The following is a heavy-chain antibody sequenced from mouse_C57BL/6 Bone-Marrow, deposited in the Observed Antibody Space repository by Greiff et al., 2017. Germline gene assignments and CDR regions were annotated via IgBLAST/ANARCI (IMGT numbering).Heavy chain of an antibody. V-gene: IGHV1-55*01. J-gene: IGHJ1*03. CDR1: GYTFTSYW. CDR3: ARSNDGSRDWYFDV. D-gene: IGHD1-1*01. CDR2: IYPGSGST. Sequence: QVQLQQPGAELVKPGASVKMSCKASGYTFTSYWITWVKQRPGQGLEWIGDIYPGSGSTNYNEKFKSKATLTVDKSSSTAYMQLSSLTSEDSAVYYCARSNDGSRDWYFDVWGTGTTVTVSS.